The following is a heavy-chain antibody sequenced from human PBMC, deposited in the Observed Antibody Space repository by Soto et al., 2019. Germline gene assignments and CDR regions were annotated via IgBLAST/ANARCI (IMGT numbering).Heavy chain of an antibody. J-gene: IGHJ4*02. CDR1: GDSISNYY. D-gene: IGHD4-17*01. Sequence: SETLSLTCTVSGDSISNYYWSWIRQPPGKGLEWIGYIYYSGSTNYNPALKSRVTISVDTSKNQFSLKLNSVTAADTAVYFCARGGYYGDYDYWGQGTLVTVS. V-gene: IGHV4-59*01. CDR3: ARGGYYGDYDY. CDR2: IYYSGST.